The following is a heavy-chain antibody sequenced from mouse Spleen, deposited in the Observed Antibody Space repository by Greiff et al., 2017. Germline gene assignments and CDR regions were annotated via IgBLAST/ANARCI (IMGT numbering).Heavy chain of an antibody. Sequence: EVQLQESGTVVARPGASVKMSCKASGYTFTSYWMHWVKLRPGQGLEWIGAIYPGNSDTSYNQKFKGKAKLTAVTSTSTAYMELSSLTNEDSAVYYCTRGGFFITTVVAPFDYWGQGTTLTVSS. J-gene: IGHJ2*01. V-gene: IGHV1-5*01. D-gene: IGHD1-1*01. CDR1: GYTFTSYW. CDR2: IYPGNSDT. CDR3: TRGGFFITTVVAPFDY.